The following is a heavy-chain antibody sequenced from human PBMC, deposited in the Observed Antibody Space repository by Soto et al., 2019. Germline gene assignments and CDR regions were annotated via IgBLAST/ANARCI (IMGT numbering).Heavy chain of an antibody. CDR3: ASTVSTNEVDY. D-gene: IGHD4-17*01. CDR1: GDSISNSGGYY. V-gene: IGHV4-31*01. Sequence: QVHLQESGPRLVKPSQTLSLTCTVSGDSISNSGGYYWSWIRQHPGKGLEWNGYIHYTGSTYYNPSLMSPVALSVDPSKNQVSLRMTSLTAADTAVYYCASTVSTNEVDYWGQGTLVTVST. CDR2: IHYTGST. J-gene: IGHJ4*02.